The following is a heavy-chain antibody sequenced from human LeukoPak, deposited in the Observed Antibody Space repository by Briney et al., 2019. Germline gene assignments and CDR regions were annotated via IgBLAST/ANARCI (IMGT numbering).Heavy chain of an antibody. CDR1: GGSISSYY. Sequence: SETQSLTCTVSGGSISSYYWSWIRQPPGKGLEWIGYIYYSGSTNYNPSLKSRVTISVDTSKNQFSLKLSSVTAADKAVYYCARVRESLVVVPAAIGSYYMDVWGKGTTVTVSS. J-gene: IGHJ6*03. CDR3: ARVRESLVVVPAAIGSYYMDV. V-gene: IGHV4-59*01. CDR2: IYYSGST. D-gene: IGHD2-2*01.